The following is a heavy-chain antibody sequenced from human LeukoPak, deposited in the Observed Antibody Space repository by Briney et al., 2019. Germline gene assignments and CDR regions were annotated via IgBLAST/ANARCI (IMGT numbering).Heavy chain of an antibody. CDR3: ARGHLVVPAASYGMDV. V-gene: IGHV4-31*03. D-gene: IGHD2-2*01. CDR1: GGSISSGGYY. J-gene: IGHJ6*02. CDR2: IYYSGST. Sequence: SETLSLTCTVSGGSISSGGYYWSWIRQHPGKGLEWIGYIYYSGSTYYNPSLKSRVTISVDTSKNQFSLKLSSVTAADTAVYYCARGHLVVPAASYGMDVWGQGTTVTVSS.